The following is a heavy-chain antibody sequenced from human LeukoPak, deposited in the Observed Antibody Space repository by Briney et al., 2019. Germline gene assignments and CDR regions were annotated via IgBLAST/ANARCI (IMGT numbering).Heavy chain of an antibody. CDR2: ISYDGSNK. D-gene: IGHD6-13*01. CDR3: ASPSGSSSWYGLDH. CDR1: GFTFSSYG. J-gene: IGHJ4*02. Sequence: GRFLSLSCAASGFTFSSYGMHWVRQAPGKGLEWEAVISYDGSNKYYADPVKGRFTISRDNSKNTLYLQMNSLRAEDTAVYYCASPSGSSSWYGLDHWGQGTLVTVSS. V-gene: IGHV3-30-3*01.